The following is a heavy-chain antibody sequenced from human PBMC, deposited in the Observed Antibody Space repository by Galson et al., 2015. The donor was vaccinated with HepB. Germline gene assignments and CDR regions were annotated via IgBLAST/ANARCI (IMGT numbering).Heavy chain of an antibody. V-gene: IGHV3-33*01. D-gene: IGHD6-6*01. CDR1: GFTFSSYG. CDR3: ARDRIAARPGWFDP. J-gene: IGHJ5*02. Sequence: SLRLSCAASGFTFSSYGMHWVRQAPGKGLEWVALIWYDGINKYYADSVKGRFTISRDNSKNTLYLQMNSLRAEDTAVYYCARDRIAARPGWFDPWGQGTLVTVSS. CDR2: IWYDGINK.